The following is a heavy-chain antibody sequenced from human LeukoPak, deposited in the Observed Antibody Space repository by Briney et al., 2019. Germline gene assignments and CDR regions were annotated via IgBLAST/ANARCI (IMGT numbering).Heavy chain of an antibody. D-gene: IGHD2-15*01. Sequence: ASVKVSCKASGGTFSSYAISWVRQAPGQGLEWMGGIIPIFGTANYAQKFQGRVTITTDESTSTAYMELSSLRSEDTAVYYCARESADRSWHCSGGSCYFFHDAFDIWGQGTMVTVSS. CDR1: GGTFSSYA. CDR3: ARESADRSWHCSGGSCYFFHDAFDI. CDR2: IIPIFGTA. J-gene: IGHJ3*02. V-gene: IGHV1-69*05.